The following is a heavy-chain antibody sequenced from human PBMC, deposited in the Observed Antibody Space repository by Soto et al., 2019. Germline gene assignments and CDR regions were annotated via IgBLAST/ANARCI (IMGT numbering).Heavy chain of an antibody. D-gene: IGHD3-3*01. J-gene: IGHJ6*02. Sequence: ASVKVSCKDSGGTFSSYAISWVRQAPGQGLEWMGGIIPIFGTANYAQKFQGRVTITADKSTSTAYMELSSLRSEDTAVYYCARGGVDTIFGVNYNNGMAVWGQGTTATVSS. CDR1: GGTFSSYA. CDR2: IIPIFGTA. CDR3: ARGGVDTIFGVNYNNGMAV. V-gene: IGHV1-69*06.